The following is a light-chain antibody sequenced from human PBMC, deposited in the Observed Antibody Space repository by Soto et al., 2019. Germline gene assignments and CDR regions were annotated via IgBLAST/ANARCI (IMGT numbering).Light chain of an antibody. CDR1: QTISSW. V-gene: IGKV1-5*03. CDR3: QQYSSYWT. J-gene: IGKJ1*01. Sequence: DIQMTQSPSTLSGSVGDRVTITCRASQTISSWLAWYQQKPGKAPKLLIYKASTLESGVPSRFSGSGSGTEFTLTISSLQPDDFATYYCQQYSSYWTLGQGTKVDI. CDR2: KAS.